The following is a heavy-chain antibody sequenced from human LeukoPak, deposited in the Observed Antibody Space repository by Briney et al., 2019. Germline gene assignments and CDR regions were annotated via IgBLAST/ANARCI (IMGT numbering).Heavy chain of an antibody. J-gene: IGHJ6*03. CDR3: ARGYSSSPHPLYYYYYYYMDV. CDR1: GYTFTSYY. V-gene: IGHV1-69*06. Sequence: ASVKVSGKASGYTFTSYYMHWVRQAPGQGLEWMGGIIPIYGTANYAQKFEGRVTITADKSTSTAYMELSSLRSEDTAVYYCARGYSSSPHPLYYYYYYYMDVWGKGTTVTVSS. D-gene: IGHD6-6*01. CDR2: IIPIYGTA.